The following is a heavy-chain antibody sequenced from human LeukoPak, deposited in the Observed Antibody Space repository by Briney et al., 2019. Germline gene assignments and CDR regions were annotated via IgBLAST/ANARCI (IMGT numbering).Heavy chain of an antibody. D-gene: IGHD3-3*01. J-gene: IGHJ4*02. V-gene: IGHV3-23*01. CDR1: GFTFSSYA. CDR2: ISGSGGST. CDR3: AKARRDFWSGYYLFGY. Sequence: GGSLRLSCAASGFTFSSYAMSWVRQAPGKGLDWVSAISGSGGSTYYADSVKGRFTISRDNSRNTLYLQMNSLRAEDTAVYYCAKARRDFWSGYYLFGYWGQGTLVTVSS.